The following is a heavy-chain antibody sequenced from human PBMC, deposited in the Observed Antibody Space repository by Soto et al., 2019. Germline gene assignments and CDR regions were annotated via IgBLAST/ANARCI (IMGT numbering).Heavy chain of an antibody. CDR3: AHNVVAGLGYYFDY. CDR1: GFSLSSTRVA. V-gene: IGHV2-5*02. D-gene: IGHD6-19*01. CDR2: IYWDDDK. J-gene: IGHJ4*02. Sequence: QITLKESGPTLVKPTQTLTLTCTFSGFSLSSTRVAVGWIRQPPGKALEWLALIYWDDDKRYSPFLKSRLTITKDTSKNQVVLTITTMDPVDTATYYCAHNVVAGLGYYFDYWGQGTLVTVSS.